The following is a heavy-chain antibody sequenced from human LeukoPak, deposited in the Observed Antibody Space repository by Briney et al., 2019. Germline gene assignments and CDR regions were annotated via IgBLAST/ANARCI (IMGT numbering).Heavy chain of an antibody. D-gene: IGHD2-21*02. J-gene: IGHJ1*01. CDR2: INPSGGST. V-gene: IGHV1-46*01. Sequence: ASVKVSCKASGYTFTRYYMHWVRQAPGQGLEWMGIINPSGGSTSYAQKFQGRVTMTRDTSTSTVYMELSSLRSEDTAVYYCARELAYCGGDCYSTGEYFQHWGQGTLVTVSS. CDR1: GYTFTRYY. CDR3: ARELAYCGGDCYSTGEYFQH.